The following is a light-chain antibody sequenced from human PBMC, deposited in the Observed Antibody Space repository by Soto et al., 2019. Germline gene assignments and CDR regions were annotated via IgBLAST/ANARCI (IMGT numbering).Light chain of an antibody. CDR1: SSDVGAYKY. J-gene: IGLJ3*02. CDR2: DVS. V-gene: IGLV2-11*01. Sequence: QSALTQPRSVSGSPGQSVTISCTGTSSDVGAYKYVSWYQQPPGKAPKLAVYDVSKRPSGVPNRFSGSKSDSTASLTISGLQAEDEADYYCSSYAGSYTVVFGGGTKLTVL. CDR3: SSYAGSYTVV.